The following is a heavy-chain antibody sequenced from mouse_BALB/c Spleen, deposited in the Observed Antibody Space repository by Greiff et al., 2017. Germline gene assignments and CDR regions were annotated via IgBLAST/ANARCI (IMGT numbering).Heavy chain of an antibody. V-gene: IGHV4-1*02. D-gene: IGHD3-2*01. J-gene: IGHJ4*01. CDR2: INPDSSTI. Sequence: AASGFDFSRYWMSWVRQAPGKGLEWIGEINPDSSTINYTPSLKDKFIISRDNAKNTLYLQMSKVRSEDTALYYCARRQLGLRAMDYWGQGTSVTVSS. CDR3: ARRQLGLRAMDY. CDR1: GFDFSRYW.